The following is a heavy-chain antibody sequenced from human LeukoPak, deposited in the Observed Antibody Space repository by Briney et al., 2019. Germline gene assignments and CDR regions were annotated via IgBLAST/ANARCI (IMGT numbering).Heavy chain of an antibody. V-gene: IGHV4-4*07. Sequence: SETLSLTCTVSGGSISSYYWSWIRQPAGKGLEWIGRIYTSGSTNYNPSLKSRVTISVDKSKNQFSLKLSSVTAADTAVYYCARDTIAVAGINWFDHWGQGTLLTVSS. CDR1: GGSISSYY. CDR3: ARDTIAVAGINWFDH. J-gene: IGHJ5*02. CDR2: IYTSGST. D-gene: IGHD6-19*01.